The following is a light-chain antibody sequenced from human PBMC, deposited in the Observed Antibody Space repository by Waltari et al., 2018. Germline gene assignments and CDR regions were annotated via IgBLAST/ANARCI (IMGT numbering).Light chain of an antibody. CDR1: SSDIGGYNY. J-gene: IGLJ3*02. CDR3: GSYTSSSSLDVV. CDR2: EVS. Sequence: QSALTQPASVSGSPGQSITIPCTGTSSDIGGYNYVSWYQQHPGNAPKVLIYEVSKRPSGVSHRFSGSKSGNTASLTISGLQADDEADYYCGSYTSSSSLDVVFGGGTELTVL. V-gene: IGLV2-14*03.